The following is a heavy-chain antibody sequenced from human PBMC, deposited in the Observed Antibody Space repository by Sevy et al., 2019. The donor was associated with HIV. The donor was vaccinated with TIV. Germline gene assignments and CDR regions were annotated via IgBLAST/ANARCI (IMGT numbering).Heavy chain of an antibody. V-gene: IGHV4-59*01. CDR3: AREVVVTDTYYYYYYYMDV. CDR1: GGSISSYY. CDR2: IYYSGST. J-gene: IGHJ6*03. Sequence: SETLSLTCTVSGGSISSYYWSWIRQPPGKGLEWIGYIYYSGSTNYNPSLKSRVTISVDTSKNQFSLKLSSVTAADMAVYYCAREVVVTDTYYYYYYYMDVWDKGTTVTVSS. D-gene: IGHD2-21*02.